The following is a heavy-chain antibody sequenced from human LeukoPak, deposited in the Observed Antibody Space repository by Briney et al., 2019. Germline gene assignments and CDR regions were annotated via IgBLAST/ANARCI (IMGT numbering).Heavy chain of an antibody. CDR2: ISWNSLNT. Sequence: GRSLRLSCGASGFTFDDFAMHWVRQVPAKGLEWVSSISWNSLNTAYADSVRGRFTISRDNPKNSLYLQMNSLRAEDTALYYCPKDRRLGTEWDFYDGMDVWGQGTTVTVSS. V-gene: IGHV3-9*01. CDR3: PKDRRLGTEWDFYDGMDV. J-gene: IGHJ6*02. CDR1: GFTFDDFA. D-gene: IGHD7-27*01.